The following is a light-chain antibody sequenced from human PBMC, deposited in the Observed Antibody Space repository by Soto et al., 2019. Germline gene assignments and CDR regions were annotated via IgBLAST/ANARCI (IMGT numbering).Light chain of an antibody. CDR3: QQYNSYSPMYT. CDR1: QSISSW. Sequence: DIQMTQSPSTLSASVGDRVTITCRASQSISSWLAWYQQKPGKAPKLLIYDASSLESGVPSRFSGSGSGTEFTITISSLQPDDFATYYGQQYNSYSPMYTFGQGTKLEIK. CDR2: DAS. V-gene: IGKV1-5*01. J-gene: IGKJ2*01.